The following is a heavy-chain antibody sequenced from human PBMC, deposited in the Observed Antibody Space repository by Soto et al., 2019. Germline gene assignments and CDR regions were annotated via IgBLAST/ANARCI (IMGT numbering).Heavy chain of an antibody. D-gene: IGHD6-19*01. CDR2: IKHSGSN. Sequence: PSETLSLTCAVYGGSFSGYYWSWIRQPPEKGLEWIGEIKHSGSNNYNPSLKSRVTISVDTSKNQFSLKLSSVTAADTAVYYCARGGSSGWYLKRFDPWGQGTLVTVSS. CDR1: GGSFSGYY. V-gene: IGHV4-34*01. CDR3: ARGGSSGWYLKRFDP. J-gene: IGHJ5*02.